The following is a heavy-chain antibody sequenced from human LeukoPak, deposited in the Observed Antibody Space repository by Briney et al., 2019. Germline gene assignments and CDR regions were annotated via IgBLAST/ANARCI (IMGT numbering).Heavy chain of an antibody. CDR2: IYRSGST. CDR1: GGSISSGGYS. Sequence: SQTLSLTCAVSGGSISSGGYSWSWIRQPPGKGLEWIGYIYRSGSTYYNPSLKSRVTISVDRSKNQFSLKLSSVTAADTAVYYCARGDYCDSSGYYWDAFDIWGQGTMVTVSS. CDR3: ARGDYCDSSGYYWDAFDI. V-gene: IGHV4-30-2*01. J-gene: IGHJ3*02. D-gene: IGHD3-22*01.